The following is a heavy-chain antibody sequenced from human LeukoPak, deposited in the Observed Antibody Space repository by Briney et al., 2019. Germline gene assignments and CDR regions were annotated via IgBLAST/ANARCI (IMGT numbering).Heavy chain of an antibody. Sequence: ASVKVSCKASGYTFTSYYMHWVRQAPGQGLEWMGIINPSGGSTSYAQKFQGRVAMTRDTSTSTVYMELSSLRSEDTAVYYCAREFAAFDAFDIWGQGTMVTVSS. CDR3: AREFAAFDAFDI. D-gene: IGHD6-25*01. CDR1: GYTFTSYY. CDR2: INPSGGST. J-gene: IGHJ3*02. V-gene: IGHV1-46*01.